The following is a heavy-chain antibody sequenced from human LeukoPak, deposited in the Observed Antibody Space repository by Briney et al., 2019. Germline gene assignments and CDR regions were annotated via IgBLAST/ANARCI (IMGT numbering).Heavy chain of an antibody. CDR2: IGGSGDTT. CDR1: GFTFSSFV. CDR3: AKGSAYSGSYSYYFDY. Sequence: GGSLSLSCAASGFTFSSFVMSWVRQAPGKGLEWVSDIGGSGDTTYYADSVKGRFTISRDNSKNTLYLQLNSLRAEDTAVYYCAKGSAYSGSYSYYFDYWGQGTLVTVSS. J-gene: IGHJ4*02. V-gene: IGHV3-23*01. D-gene: IGHD1-26*01.